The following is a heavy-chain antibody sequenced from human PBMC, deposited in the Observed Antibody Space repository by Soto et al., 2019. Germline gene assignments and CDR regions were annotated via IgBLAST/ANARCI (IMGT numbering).Heavy chain of an antibody. Sequence: SGPTPVNPTQTLTLACTFPGFSLSTRWVGVGWIRQPPGKALEWLALIYWDDDKRYSPSLRSRLTISKDTSKNQVVLTMTNMDPVDTATYYCIQSRCGGDCLQSYASHYYYGMDVWGQGTTVTVSS. V-gene: IGHV2-5*02. CDR3: IQSRCGGDCLQSYASHYYYGMDV. D-gene: IGHD2-21*02. CDR2: IYWDDDK. J-gene: IGHJ6*02. CDR1: GFSLSTRWVG.